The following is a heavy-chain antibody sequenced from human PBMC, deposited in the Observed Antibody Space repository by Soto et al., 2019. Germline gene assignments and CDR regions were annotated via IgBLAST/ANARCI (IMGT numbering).Heavy chain of an antibody. V-gene: IGHV3-30*18. J-gene: IGHJ6*02. CDR2: ISYDGSNK. D-gene: IGHD6-13*01. CDR3: AKGSGAAGTHGMDV. CDR1: GFTFSSYG. Sequence: GGSLRLSCVASGFTFSSYGMHWVRQAPGKGLEWVAVISYDGSNKYYADSVKGRFTISRDNSKNTLYLQMNSLRAEDTAVYYCAKGSGAAGTHGMDVWGQGTTVTVSS.